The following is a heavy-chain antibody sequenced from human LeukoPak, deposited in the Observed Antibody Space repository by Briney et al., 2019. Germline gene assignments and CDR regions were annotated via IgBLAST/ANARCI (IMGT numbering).Heavy chain of an antibody. V-gene: IGHV3-7*01. CDR3: ARDFGYSYYGMDV. CDR2: IKQDGSEK. Sequence: GGSLRLTCAASGFTFSSYWMSWVRQAPGKGLEWVANIKQDGSEKYYVDSVKGRFTISRDNAKNSLYLQMNSLRAEDTAVYYCARDFGYSYYGMDVWGQGTTVTVSS. CDR1: GFTFSSYW. J-gene: IGHJ6*02. D-gene: IGHD5-18*01.